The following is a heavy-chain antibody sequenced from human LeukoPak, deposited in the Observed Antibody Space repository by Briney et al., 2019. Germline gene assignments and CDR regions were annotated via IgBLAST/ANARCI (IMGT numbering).Heavy chain of an antibody. D-gene: IGHD2-21*01. Sequence: RASVKVSCKASGFTFTSSAMQWVRQARGQRLEWIGWIVVGSGNTNYAQKFQERVTITRDMSTSTAYMELSSLRSEDTAVYYCAAYCGGDCLNDYWGQGTLVTVSS. CDR1: GFTFTSSA. V-gene: IGHV1-58*02. J-gene: IGHJ4*02. CDR2: IVVGSGNT. CDR3: AAYCGGDCLNDY.